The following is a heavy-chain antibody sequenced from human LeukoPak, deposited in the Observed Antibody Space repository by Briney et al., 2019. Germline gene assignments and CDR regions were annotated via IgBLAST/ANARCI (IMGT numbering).Heavy chain of an antibody. CDR2: IYYSGST. V-gene: IGHV4-39*01. J-gene: IGHJ2*01. CDR1: GGSISSSSYY. D-gene: IGHD3-22*01. Sequence: SETLSLTCNVSGGSISSSSYYWGWIRQPPGKGLEWVGSIYYSGSTYNNPSLKSRVTMSVDTSKNQFSLNLSSMTAADTAVYYCARRLGNWYFDHWGRGTLVTVSS. CDR3: ARRLGNWYFDH.